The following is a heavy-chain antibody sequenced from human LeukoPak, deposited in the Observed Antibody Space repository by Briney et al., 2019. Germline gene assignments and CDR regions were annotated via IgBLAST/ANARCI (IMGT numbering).Heavy chain of an antibody. D-gene: IGHD3-10*01. Sequence: GESLKISCKGSRYSFSTYWIGWVRQMPGKGLEWMGIIYPGDSDTKYSPSFQGQVTISAAKSISTAYLQWSSLKASDTAMYYCARLNYFGSTNFDYWGQGTLVTVSS. CDR1: RYSFSTYW. CDR3: ARLNYFGSTNFDY. J-gene: IGHJ4*02. V-gene: IGHV5-51*01. CDR2: IYPGDSDT.